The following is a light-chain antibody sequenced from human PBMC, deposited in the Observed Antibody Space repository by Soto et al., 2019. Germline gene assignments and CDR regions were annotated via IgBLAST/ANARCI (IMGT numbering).Light chain of an antibody. CDR1: QGISGR. CDR3: QQCITYAT. CDR2: AAS. Sequence: DMKIAESGSTVDVCVVRIVNNTFRASQGISGRLAWYQQKPGKAPKLLIYAASSLQSGVPSRFSGSGSGTDVTLTICRLQPDDVATYYCQQCITYATFGQGTKVDI. J-gene: IGKJ1*01. V-gene: IGKV1-12*01.